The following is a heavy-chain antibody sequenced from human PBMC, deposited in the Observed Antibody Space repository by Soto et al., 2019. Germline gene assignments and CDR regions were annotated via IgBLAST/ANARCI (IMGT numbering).Heavy chain of an antibody. Sequence: GSLRLSCASSGFTFXGYYMSWIRQAPGKGLEWVTYISSSGSTIYYADSVKGRFTISRDNAKNSLYLQMNSLRAEDTAVYYCARTPYSKNLCTFDYWGQGTLVTAPQ. CDR3: ARTPYSKNLCTFDY. J-gene: IGHJ4*02. CDR1: GFTFXGYY. D-gene: IGHD2-15*01. CDR2: ISSSGSTI. V-gene: IGHV3-11*01.